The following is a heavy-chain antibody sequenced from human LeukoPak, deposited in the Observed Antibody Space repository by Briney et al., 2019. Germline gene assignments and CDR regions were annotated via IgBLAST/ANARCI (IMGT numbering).Heavy chain of an antibody. J-gene: IGHJ4*02. CDR1: GFTFNSYD. CDR2: ISSSGSPT. V-gene: IGHV3-23*01. D-gene: IGHD6-13*01. CDR3: AIRGGRAAAGTGRFDY. Sequence: PGGSLRLSRAASGFTFNSYDMSWVRQAPGKGLEWVSGISSSGSPTYYADAVKGRFSVSRDNSKNTLHLQMNSLRAEDTAVYYCAIRGGRAAAGTGRFDYWGQGTLVTVSS.